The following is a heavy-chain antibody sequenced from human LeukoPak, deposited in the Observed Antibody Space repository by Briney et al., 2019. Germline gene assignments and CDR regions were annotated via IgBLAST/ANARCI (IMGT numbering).Heavy chain of an antibody. CDR1: GGSFSGYY. Sequence: PSETLSLTCAVYGGSFSGYYWSWIRQPPGKGLEWIGEINHSGSTNYNPSLKSRVTISVDTSKNQFSLKLSSVTAADTAVYYCARGGLLTGYYSWFDPWGQGTLVTVSS. CDR3: ARGGLLTGYYSWFDP. V-gene: IGHV4-34*01. J-gene: IGHJ5*02. CDR2: INHSGST. D-gene: IGHD3-9*01.